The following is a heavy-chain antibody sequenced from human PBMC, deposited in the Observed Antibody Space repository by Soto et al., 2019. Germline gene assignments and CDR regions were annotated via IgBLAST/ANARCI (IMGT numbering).Heavy chain of an antibody. J-gene: IGHJ5*02. CDR2: INQSGRT. D-gene: IGHD2-2*01. Sequence: SETLSLTCAVYAGSFSDNYWSWIRQPPGKGLEWMGEINQSGRTNYSQPLKSRATISVDPSKNQFSLKLTSVTAADTAVYYCARGLTYCSSTTCAETRFDPRGQGTLVTVSS. V-gene: IGHV4-34*01. CDR1: AGSFSDNY. CDR3: ARGLTYCSSTTCAETRFDP.